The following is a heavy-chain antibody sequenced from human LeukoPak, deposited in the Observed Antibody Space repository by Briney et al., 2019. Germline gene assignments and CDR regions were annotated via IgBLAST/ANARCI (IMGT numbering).Heavy chain of an antibody. D-gene: IGHD6-13*01. CDR3: ARIGRIAALYYFDY. CDR2: IYYSGST. V-gene: IGHV4-39*01. Sequence: SETLSLTCTVSGDSISSSSYYWGWIRQPPGKGLVWIGNIYYSGSTYYNPSLKSRVTISVDTSKNQFSLKLSSVTAADTAVYYCARIGRIAALYYFDYWGQGTLVTVSS. CDR1: GDSISSSSYY. J-gene: IGHJ4*02.